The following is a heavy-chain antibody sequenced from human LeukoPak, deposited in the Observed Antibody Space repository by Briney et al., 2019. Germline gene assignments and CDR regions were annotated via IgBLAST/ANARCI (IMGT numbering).Heavy chain of an antibody. V-gene: IGHV3-30*03. CDR1: GFTFSSYG. Sequence: GGSLRLSCAASGFTFSSYGMHWVRQAPGKGLEWVAVVSNDGSKKYYADSVKGRFTISRDNSKDTLYLQVDSLRAEDTAVYHCARDLYGGYLGLDYWGQGTLVTVSS. CDR2: VSNDGSKK. CDR3: ARDLYGGYLGLDY. D-gene: IGHD5-12*01. J-gene: IGHJ4*02.